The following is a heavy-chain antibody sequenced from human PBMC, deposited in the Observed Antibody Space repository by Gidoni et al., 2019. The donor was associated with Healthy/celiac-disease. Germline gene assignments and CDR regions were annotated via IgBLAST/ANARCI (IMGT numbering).Heavy chain of an antibody. J-gene: IGHJ6*02. V-gene: IGHV1-46*03. D-gene: IGHD6-13*01. CDR2: INPMGGST. CDR3: ARDQQDSNGDYYYGMDV. CDR1: GYTFTSYY. Sequence: QVQRVQSGAEVKKPGASVTVSCKASGYTFTSYYMHWWRQATGQGLEWNGIINPMGGSTTYAQKFPCRVTMTRDTSTSTVYMELSSLRSEDTAVYYCARDQQDSNGDYYYGMDVWGQGTTVTVSS.